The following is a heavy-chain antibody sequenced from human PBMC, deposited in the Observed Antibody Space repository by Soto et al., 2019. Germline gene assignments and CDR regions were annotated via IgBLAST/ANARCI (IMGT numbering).Heavy chain of an antibody. J-gene: IGHJ4*02. CDR2: IYNSGST. V-gene: IGHV4-61*01. CDR3: ARGGYSFAYYFDH. CDR1: GGSVNSGSYY. D-gene: IGHD5-18*01. Sequence: QVQLQESGPGLAKPSATLSLTCIVSGGSVNSGSYYWSWIRQAPGKGLEWIGHIYNSGSTNYNPSLKSRVTISVDTSKNQFSLNLISVTAADTAVYYCARGGYSFAYYFDHWGQGTLVTVSS.